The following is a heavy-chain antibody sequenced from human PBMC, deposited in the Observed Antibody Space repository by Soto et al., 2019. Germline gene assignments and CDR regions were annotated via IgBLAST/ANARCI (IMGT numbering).Heavy chain of an antibody. CDR3: ARVLLGAYYGSGSYFDY. V-gene: IGHV1-69*02. CDR2: IIPIPGIA. CDR1: GGTFSSYT. D-gene: IGHD3-10*01. Sequence: SVKVSCKASGGTFSSYTISWVRQAPGQGLEWMGRIIPIPGIANYAQKFQGRVTITADKSTSTAYMELSSLRSEDTAVYYCARVLLGAYYGSGSYFDYWGQGTLVTVSS. J-gene: IGHJ4*02.